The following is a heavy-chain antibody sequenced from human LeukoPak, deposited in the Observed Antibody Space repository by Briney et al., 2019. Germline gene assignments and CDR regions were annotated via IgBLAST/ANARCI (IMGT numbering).Heavy chain of an antibody. V-gene: IGHV3-7*01. D-gene: IGHD4-17*01. CDR2: IKQGGGER. CDR3: ARGPDYGDRTDYLDY. J-gene: IGHJ4*02. Sequence: GGSLRLSCAGAGFTFSRHWRNWVRQAPGKGLEGGDNIKQGGGERYYVDSVKGRFTISRDDAKNSLYLQMNSLRAEDTAIYYCARGPDYGDRTDYLDYWGQGTLVSVSS. CDR1: GFTFSRHW.